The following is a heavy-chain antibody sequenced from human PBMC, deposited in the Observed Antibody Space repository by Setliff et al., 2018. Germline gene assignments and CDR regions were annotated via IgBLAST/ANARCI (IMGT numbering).Heavy chain of an antibody. CDR3: ARGGYNSRSGYSAYYYDY. V-gene: IGHV4-59*03. CDR2: AFHTGKT. D-gene: IGHD3-3*01. Sequence: PSETLSLTCTVSGVSIRGFYWTWIRQSPKRGLEWLGYAFHTGKTDYNPSLMSRVIISIVMSRKQFSLKLSSVTAADTAMYFCARGGYNSRSGYSAYYYDYWGQGALVTVSS. J-gene: IGHJ4*02. CDR1: GVSIRGFY.